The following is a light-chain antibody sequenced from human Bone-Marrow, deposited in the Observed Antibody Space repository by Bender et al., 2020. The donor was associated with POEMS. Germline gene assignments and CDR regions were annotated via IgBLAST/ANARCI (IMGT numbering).Light chain of an antibody. CDR3: SSYPSTASRGV. V-gene: IGLV1-44*01. CDR1: SSNIGTNP. CDR2: INN. Sequence: QSVLTQPPSASGTPGQRVTISCSGSSSNIGTNPVNWYQQLPGTAPKLLIYINNQRPSGVPDRLSGSKSGTSASLAISGLRSEDEAAYYCSSYPSTASRGVLGGGSKLPVL. J-gene: IGLJ3*02.